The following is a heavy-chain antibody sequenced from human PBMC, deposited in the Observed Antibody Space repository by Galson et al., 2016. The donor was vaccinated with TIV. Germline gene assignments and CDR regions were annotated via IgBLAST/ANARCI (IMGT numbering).Heavy chain of an antibody. CDR3: ARPSSSCRGCSYYYYMDV. J-gene: IGHJ6*03. CDR1: GGTFNIYA. D-gene: IGHD6-19*01. Sequence: QSGAEVKKPGESLKISCKASGGTFNIYAISWVRQAPGQGLEWMGGILPIFGAATYAQKFQGRVTITADESTNTAYMELSSLKSDDTAMYYCARPSSSCRGCSYYYYMDVWGKGTTVTVS. CDR2: ILPIFGAA. V-gene: IGHV1-69*01.